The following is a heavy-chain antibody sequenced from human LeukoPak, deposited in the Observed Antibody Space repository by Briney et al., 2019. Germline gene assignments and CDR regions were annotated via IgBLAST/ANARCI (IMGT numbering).Heavy chain of an antibody. CDR2: IYYSGNT. CDR3: ARAGSSDYLIDY. CDR1: GGSLSSYY. V-gene: IGHV4-59*01. J-gene: IGHJ4*02. Sequence: SETLSLTCSVSGGSLSSYYWSWIRQPPGKGLEWIGYIYYSGNTNYNPSLKSRVTISIDTSKNQFSLKLTSVTAADTAVYYCARAGSSDYLIDYWGQGTLVTVSS. D-gene: IGHD3-22*01.